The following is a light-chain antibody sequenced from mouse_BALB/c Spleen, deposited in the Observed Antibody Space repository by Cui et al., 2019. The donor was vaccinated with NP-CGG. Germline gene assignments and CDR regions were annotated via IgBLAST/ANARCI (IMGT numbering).Light chain of an antibody. J-gene: IGLJ1*01. CDR1: TGAVTTSNY. Sequence: QAVVPHESALTTSQGETVTLTCRSSTGAVTTSNYANWVQEKPDHLFTGLIGGTNNRAPGVPARFSGSLIGDKAALIITGAQTEDEAIYFCALWYSNHWVFGGGTKLTVL. V-gene: IGLV1*01. CDR2: GTN. CDR3: ALWYSNHWV.